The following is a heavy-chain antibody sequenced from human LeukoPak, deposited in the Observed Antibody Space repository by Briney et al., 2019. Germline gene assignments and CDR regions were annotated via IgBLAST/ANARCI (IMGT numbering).Heavy chain of an antibody. J-gene: IGHJ4*02. CDR1: GYNFPSYW. V-gene: IGHV5-51*01. CDR2: IYPGDSDT. Sequence: GESLKISCKGSGYNFPSYWIGWVRQLPGKGLEWVGIIYPGDSDTRYSPSFQGQVTISVDRSITTAYLQWNSLRASDTAIYYCARASTLYYWGQGTLVTVSS. CDR3: ARASTLYY. D-gene: IGHD1-1*01.